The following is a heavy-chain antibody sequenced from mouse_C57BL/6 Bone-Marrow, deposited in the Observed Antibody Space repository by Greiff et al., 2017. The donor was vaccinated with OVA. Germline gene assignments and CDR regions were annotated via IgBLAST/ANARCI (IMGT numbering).Heavy chain of an antibody. Sequence: VQLQQSGAELVRPGASVTLSCKASGYTFTDYEMHWVKQTPFLGREWIGAIDPETGGTSYNQKFKGKAILTADKSSSTAYMELRSLTSEDSAVYYCTRGDYSWFAYWGQGTLVTVSA. CDR1: GYTFTDYE. J-gene: IGHJ3*01. D-gene: IGHD1-1*01. V-gene: IGHV1-15*01. CDR3: TRGDYSWFAY. CDR2: IDPETGGT.